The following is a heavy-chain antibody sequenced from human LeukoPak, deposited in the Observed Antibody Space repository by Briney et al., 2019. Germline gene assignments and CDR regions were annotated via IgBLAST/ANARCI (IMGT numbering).Heavy chain of an antibody. J-gene: IGHJ6*03. Sequence: GGSLRLSCAASGFTLSGYSMNWVRQAPGKGLEWVSSISSSSSYIYYADSVKGRFTISRDDAKKSMYLQMNSLRAEDTAVYYCARDGRLLNYNMDVWGKGTTVTVSS. CDR3: ARDGRLLNYNMDV. V-gene: IGHV3-21*01. D-gene: IGHD2-15*01. CDR2: ISSSSSYI. CDR1: GFTLSGYS.